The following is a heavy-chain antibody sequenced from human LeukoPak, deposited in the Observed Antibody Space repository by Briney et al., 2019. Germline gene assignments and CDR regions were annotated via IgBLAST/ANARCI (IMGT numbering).Heavy chain of an antibody. V-gene: IGHV3-7*01. CDR1: GFTFSSYW. CDR3: ARESVHQLRGRYAMDV. Sequence: PGGSLRLSCAASGFTFSSYWMSWVRQAPGKGLEWVANIKQDGSEKYYVDSVKGRFTISRDNAKNSLYLQMNSLRAEDTAVYYCARESVHQLRGRYAMDVWGKGTTVTVSS. D-gene: IGHD3-16*02. J-gene: IGHJ6*03. CDR2: IKQDGSEK.